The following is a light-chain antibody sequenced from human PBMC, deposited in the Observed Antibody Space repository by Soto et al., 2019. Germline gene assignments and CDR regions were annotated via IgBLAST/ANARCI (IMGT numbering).Light chain of an antibody. CDR2: GVS. J-gene: IGLJ1*01. V-gene: IGLV2-14*01. Sequence: QSALTQPASVSGSPGQSITISCTGTSSDVGGYNYVSWYQQHPGKAPKLMIYGVSNRTSGVSNRFSGSKSGNTASLTISGLQAEDEADYYCSSYTSSSTYVFVTGTKLTVL. CDR3: SSYTSSSTYV. CDR1: SSDVGGYNY.